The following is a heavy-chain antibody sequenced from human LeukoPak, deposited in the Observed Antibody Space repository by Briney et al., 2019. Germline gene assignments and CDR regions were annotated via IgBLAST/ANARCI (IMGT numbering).Heavy chain of an antibody. V-gene: IGHV1-8*01. J-gene: IGHJ6*02. CDR2: MNPNSGNT. CDR1: GYTFTSYD. D-gene: IGHD4-17*01. Sequence: ASVKVSCKASGYTFTSYDINWVRQATGQGLEWMGWMNPNSGNTGYAQKFQGRVTMTRNTSISTAYMELSSLRSEDTAVYYCARGDGDYGDYSASWYYYGMDVWGQGTTVTVSS. CDR3: ARGDGDYGDYSASWYYYGMDV.